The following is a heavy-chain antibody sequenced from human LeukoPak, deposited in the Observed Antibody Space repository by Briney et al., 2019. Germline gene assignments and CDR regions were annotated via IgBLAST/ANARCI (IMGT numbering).Heavy chain of an antibody. J-gene: IGHJ5*02. CDR2: ISGSGGST. CDR3: AKEFGYGSGSYYNVLNWFDP. CDR1: GFTFSSYA. Sequence: PGGSLRLSCAASGFTFSSYAMSWVRQAPGKGLEWVLAISGSGGSTYYADSVKGRFTISRDNSKNTLYLQMNSLRAEDTAVYYCAKEFGYGSGSYYNVLNWFDPWGQGTLVTVSS. V-gene: IGHV3-23*01. D-gene: IGHD3-10*01.